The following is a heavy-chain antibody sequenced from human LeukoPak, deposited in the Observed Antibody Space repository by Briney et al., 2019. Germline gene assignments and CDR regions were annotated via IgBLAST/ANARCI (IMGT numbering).Heavy chain of an antibody. CDR1: GFTFSSYS. J-gene: IGHJ4*02. CDR3: ARGGHYDYVWGRYRQKDGFDY. D-gene: IGHD3-16*02. Sequence: GGSLRLSCAASGFTFSSYSMNWVRQAPGKGLEWVSYISSIRSIIYYADSVKGRFTISRDNAKNSLYLQMNSLRAEDTAVYYCARGGHYDYVWGRYRQKDGFDYWGQGTLVTVSS. V-gene: IGHV3-48*01. CDR2: ISSIRSII.